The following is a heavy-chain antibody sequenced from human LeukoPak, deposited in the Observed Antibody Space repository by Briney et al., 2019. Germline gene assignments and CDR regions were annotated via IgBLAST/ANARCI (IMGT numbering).Heavy chain of an antibody. V-gene: IGHV1-69*13. D-gene: IGHD5-12*01. J-gene: IGHJ5*02. CDR2: IIPIFGTA. Sequence: ASVKVSCKASGGTFSSYAISWVRQAPGQGLEWVGGIIPIFGTANYAQKFQGRVTITADESTSTAYMELSSLRSEDTAVYYCARDSGYDSNWFDPWGQGTLVTVSS. CDR3: ARDSGYDSNWFDP. CDR1: GGTFSSYA.